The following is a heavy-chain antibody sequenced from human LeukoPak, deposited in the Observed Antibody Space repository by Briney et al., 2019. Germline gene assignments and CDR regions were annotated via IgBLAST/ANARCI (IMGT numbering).Heavy chain of an antibody. CDR2: IFYSGST. Sequence: SETLSVTCTVSGGSISSSSDFWGWIRQPPGRGLEWIGSIFYSGSTYYNPSLNSRVTISIDTSKNQFSLKLSSVTAADTAVYYCARDSGGTGPYVGPSLDYWGQGTLVTVSS. CDR3: ARDSGGTGPYVGPSLDY. CDR1: GGSISSSSDF. J-gene: IGHJ4*02. D-gene: IGHD3/OR15-3a*01. V-gene: IGHV4-39*02.